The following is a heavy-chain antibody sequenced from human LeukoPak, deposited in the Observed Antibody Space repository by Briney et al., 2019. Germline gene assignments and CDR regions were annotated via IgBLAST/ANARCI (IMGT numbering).Heavy chain of an antibody. Sequence: GRSLRLSCAASGFTLSSYAMHWVHQAPDKGLEWVAVISYDVSNKYHADSVKGGLTISRDNCKNTLYLQMNSLRAEDTAVYYCARLYSYGWDFDYWGEGTLVTVSS. CDR1: GFTLSSYA. D-gene: IGHD5-18*01. CDR3: ARLYSYGWDFDY. J-gene: IGHJ4*02. CDR2: ISYDVSNK. V-gene: IGHV3-30-3*01.